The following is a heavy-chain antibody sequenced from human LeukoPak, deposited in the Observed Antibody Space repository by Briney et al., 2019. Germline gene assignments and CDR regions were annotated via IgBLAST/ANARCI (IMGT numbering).Heavy chain of an antibody. D-gene: IGHD2-15*01. V-gene: IGHV4-34*01. CDR2: INHSGST. CDR1: GGSFSGYY. CDR3: ARMNPRYCSGGNCHRTKYYYYYGMDV. J-gene: IGHJ6*02. Sequence: PSETLSLTCAVYGGSFSGYYWSWIRQPPGKGLEWIGEINHSGSTNYNPSLKSRATISVDTSKNQFSLKLSSVTAADTAVYYCARMNPRYCSGGNCHRTKYYYYYGMDVWGQGTTVTVSS.